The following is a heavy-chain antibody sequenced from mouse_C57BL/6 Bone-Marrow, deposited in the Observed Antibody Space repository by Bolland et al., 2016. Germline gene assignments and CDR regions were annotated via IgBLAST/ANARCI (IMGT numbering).Heavy chain of an antibody. CDR3: ARGTGTGDY. D-gene: IGHD4-1*01. CDR2: INPNNGGT. V-gene: IGHV1-18*01. J-gene: IGHJ4*01. Sequence: DINPNNGGTIYNQKFKGKATLTVDKSSSTAYMELRSLTSEDTAVYYCARGTGTGDYWGQGTS.